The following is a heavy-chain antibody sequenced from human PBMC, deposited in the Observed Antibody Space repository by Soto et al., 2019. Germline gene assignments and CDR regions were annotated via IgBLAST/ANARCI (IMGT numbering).Heavy chain of an antibody. CDR2: IYYSGST. D-gene: IGHD6-13*01. V-gene: IGHV4-59*01. Sequence: SETLCVTCTVAGGYISSYYWSWIRQKTGKGLEWIGYIYYSGSTNYNPSLKSRVTISVDTSKNQFSLKLSSVTAADTAVYYCARDRRIAAAGRRDYYYGMDVWGQGTTVTVSS. CDR1: GGYISSYY. J-gene: IGHJ6*02. CDR3: ARDRRIAAAGRRDYYYGMDV.